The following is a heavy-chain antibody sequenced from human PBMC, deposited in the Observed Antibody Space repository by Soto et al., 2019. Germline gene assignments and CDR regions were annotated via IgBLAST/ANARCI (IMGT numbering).Heavy chain of an antibody. CDR3: GRGYCTSTTCHGAHYHLDV. CDR1: GFTFSDHY. CDR2: TATKADSFTT. D-gene: IGHD2-2*01. J-gene: IGHJ6*02. V-gene: IGHV3-72*01. Sequence: EVQLVESGGGLVQPGGSLRLSCAASGFTFSDHYMEWVRQAPGKGLEWVGRTATKADSFTTGYAASVKGRFTISRDDSKNSLYLQMNSLKTADTAVYYCGRGYCTSTTCHGAHYHLDVWGQGTTVTVSS.